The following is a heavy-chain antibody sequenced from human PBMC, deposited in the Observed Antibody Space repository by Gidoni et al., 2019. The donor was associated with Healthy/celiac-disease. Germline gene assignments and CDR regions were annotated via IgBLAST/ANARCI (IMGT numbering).Heavy chain of an antibody. CDR3: ARPSGSYYSPFDY. CDR1: GGSISSSSYS. J-gene: IGHJ4*02. D-gene: IGHD1-26*01. V-gene: IGHV4-39*01. CDR2: IYYSGST. Sequence: QLQLQESGPGLVKPSETLSLTCTVPGGSISSSSYSWGWIRQPPGKGLEWIGSIYYSGSTYYNPSLKSRVTISVDTSKNQFSLKLSSVTAADTAVYYCARPSGSYYSPFDYWGQGTLVTVSS.